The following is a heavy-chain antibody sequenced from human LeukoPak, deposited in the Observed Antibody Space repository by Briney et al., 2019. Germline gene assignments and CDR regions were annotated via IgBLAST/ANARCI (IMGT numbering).Heavy chain of an antibody. CDR3: ARAHRY. CDR2: IYYSGST. J-gene: IGHJ4*02. Sequence: SESLSLTCTVSGGSISSSSYCWGWIRQPPGKGLEWIGSIYYSGSTYYNPSLKSRVTISVDTSKNQFSLKLSSVTAADTAVYYCARAHRYWGQGTLVTVPS. V-gene: IGHV4-39*07. CDR1: GGSISSSSYC.